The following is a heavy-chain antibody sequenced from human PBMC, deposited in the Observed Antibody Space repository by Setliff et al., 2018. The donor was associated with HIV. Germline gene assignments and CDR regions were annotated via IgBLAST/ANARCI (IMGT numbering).Heavy chain of an antibody. CDR1: GFTFSSYS. V-gene: IGHV3-21*05. D-gene: IGHD6-19*01. Sequence: GGSLRLSCAASGFTFSSYSMNWVRQAPGKGLEWVSYITGSSSYTNYADSVKGRFTMSRDNAKDSVYLQMNTLRVEDTAVYYCAREATPRHSSGWVYFDYWGQGMMVTVSS. CDR2: ITGSSSYT. J-gene: IGHJ4*02. CDR3: AREATPRHSSGWVYFDY.